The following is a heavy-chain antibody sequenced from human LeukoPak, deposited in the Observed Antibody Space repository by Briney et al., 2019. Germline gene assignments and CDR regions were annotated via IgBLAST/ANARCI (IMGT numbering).Heavy chain of an antibody. Sequence: GGSLRLSCAASGFTFSSYSMNWVRQAPGKGLEWVSSISSSNSYIYYADSVKGRFTISRDNAKNSLYLQMNSLRAEDTAVYYCARVSFGFGDVWGQGTTVTVSS. CDR2: ISSSNSYI. D-gene: IGHD3-10*01. J-gene: IGHJ6*02. CDR1: GFTFSSYS. CDR3: ARVSFGFGDV. V-gene: IGHV3-21*01.